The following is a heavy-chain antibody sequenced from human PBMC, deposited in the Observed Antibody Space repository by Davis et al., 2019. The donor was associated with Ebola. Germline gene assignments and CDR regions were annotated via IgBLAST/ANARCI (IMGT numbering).Heavy chain of an antibody. Sequence: HSQTLSLTCAISGDSVSSNSAAWNWIRQSPSRGLEWLGRTYYRSKWYNDYAVSVKSRITINPDTSKNQFSLQLNSVTPEDTAVYYCAREVVPNWNGDYYYGMDVWGQGTTVTVSS. D-gene: IGHD1-1*01. V-gene: IGHV6-1*01. CDR1: GDSVSSNSAA. J-gene: IGHJ6*02. CDR2: TYYRSKWYN. CDR3: AREVVPNWNGDYYYGMDV.